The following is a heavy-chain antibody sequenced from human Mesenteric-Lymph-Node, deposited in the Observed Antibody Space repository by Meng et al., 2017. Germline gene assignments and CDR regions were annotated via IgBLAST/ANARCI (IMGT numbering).Heavy chain of an antibody. D-gene: IGHD3-10*01. CDR3: ARRVFYGSANFDY. J-gene: IGHJ4*02. CDR1: GESFSGYF. Sequence: QVQLQQWGAGLLKPSETLSLTCAVYGESFSGYFWSWIRQPPGKGLQWIGEINYSGITNYNPSLESRVSLSLDTTKKRFSLKLSSVTAADTAVYYCARRVFYGSANFDYWGQGTLVTVSS. CDR2: INYSGIT. V-gene: IGHV4-34*01.